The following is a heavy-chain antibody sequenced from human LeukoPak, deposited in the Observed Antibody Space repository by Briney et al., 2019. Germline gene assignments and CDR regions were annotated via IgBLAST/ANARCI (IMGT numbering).Heavy chain of an antibody. Sequence: SVKVSCKASGGTFSSYAISWVRQAPGQGLEWMGGIIPIFVTANYAQKFQGRVTITADESTSTAYMELSSLRSEDTAVYYCARDRNSLYYYGSGSYPPQSYYYYYGMDVWGKGTTVTVSS. CDR2: IIPIFVTA. D-gene: IGHD3-10*01. CDR3: ARDRNSLYYYGSGSYPPQSYYYYYGMDV. J-gene: IGHJ6*04. V-gene: IGHV1-69*13. CDR1: GGTFSSYA.